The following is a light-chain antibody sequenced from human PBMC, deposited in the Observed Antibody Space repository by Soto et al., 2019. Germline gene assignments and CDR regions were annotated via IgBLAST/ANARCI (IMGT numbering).Light chain of an antibody. CDR1: QGVSSY. V-gene: IGKV3D-11*01. J-gene: IGKJ3*01. Sequence: EIVLTQSPATLSLSPGERATLSCRASQGVSSYLAWYQHKPGQAPRLLIYDASNRATGIPARFSGSGPGTDFTLTTSSLEPEDFAVYYCQQRSNWLFTFGPGTKVDIK. CDR3: QQRSNWLFT. CDR2: DAS.